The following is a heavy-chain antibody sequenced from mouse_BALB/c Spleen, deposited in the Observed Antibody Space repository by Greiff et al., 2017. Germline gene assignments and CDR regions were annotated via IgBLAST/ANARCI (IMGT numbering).Heavy chain of an antibody. CDR3: ARSITTVVATDYFDY. V-gene: IGHV1-63*02. D-gene: IGHD1-1*01. Sequence: VKLMESGAELVRPGTSVKISCKASGYTFTNYWLGWVKQRPGHGLEWIGDIYPGGGYTNYNEKFKGKATLTADTSSSTAYMQLSSLTSEDSAVYFCARSITTVVATDYFDYWGQGTTLTVSS. CDR2: IYPGGGYT. J-gene: IGHJ2*01. CDR1: GYTFTNYW.